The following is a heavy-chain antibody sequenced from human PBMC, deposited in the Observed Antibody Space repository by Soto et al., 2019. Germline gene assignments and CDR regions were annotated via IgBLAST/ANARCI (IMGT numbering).Heavy chain of an antibody. J-gene: IGHJ6*02. D-gene: IGHD3-3*01. CDR3: AASYYDFWSGDYYGMDV. CDR1: GFTFTSSA. V-gene: IGHV1-58*01. CDR2: IVVGGGNT. Sequence: SVKVSCKASGFTFTSSAVQWVRQARGQRLEWIGWIVVGGGNTNYAQKFQERVTITRDMSTSTAYMELSSLRSEDTAVYYCAASYYDFWSGDYYGMDVWGQGTTVTVSS.